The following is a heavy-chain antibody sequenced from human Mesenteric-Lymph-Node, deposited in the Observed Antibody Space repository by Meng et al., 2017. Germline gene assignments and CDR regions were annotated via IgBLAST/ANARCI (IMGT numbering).Heavy chain of an antibody. CDR2: INHSGST. Sequence: QFRTWGCGLLKPSEPLSLTCAVYGGSVSGYYWSWIRQTPGKGLEWIGEINHSGSTNYNPSLKSRDTISVETSKNQFSLKLSSVTAADTAVYYCERVSKGSYTSDYWGQGTLVTVSS. CDR3: ERVSKGSYTSDY. CDR1: GGSVSGYY. J-gene: IGHJ4*02. D-gene: IGHD1-1*01. V-gene: IGHV4-34*01.